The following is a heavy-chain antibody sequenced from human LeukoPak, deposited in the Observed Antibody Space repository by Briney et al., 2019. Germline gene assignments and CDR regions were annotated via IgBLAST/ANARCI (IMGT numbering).Heavy chain of an antibody. J-gene: IGHJ5*02. CDR1: GYSFTSYG. D-gene: IGHD6-19*01. V-gene: IGHV1-18*01. Sequence: GSVKVSCKASGYSFTSYGISWVRQAPGQGLEWMGRISAYNGNTNYAQKVQGRVTMTTDTSTSTAYMELRSLRSDDTAVYYCARDPRIAVAGTSWFDPWGQVTLVTVSS. CDR3: ARDPRIAVAGTSWFDP. CDR2: ISAYNGNT.